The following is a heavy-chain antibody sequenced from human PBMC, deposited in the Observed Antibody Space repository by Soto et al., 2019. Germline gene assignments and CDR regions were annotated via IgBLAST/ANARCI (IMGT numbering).Heavy chain of an antibody. CDR1: GGTLRSYA. D-gene: IGHD3-3*02. V-gene: IGHV1-69*17. Sequence: QVQLVQSGAEVKRPGSSVKVSCKASGGTLRSYAISWVRQAPGQGLAGMGGNSPIIGITNYAPKFQVRVTITADKSPSTVYMELSRLRSKDTAVYYFARSTIFGEAISPHYTWFDTWGQVTLFTVSS. CDR3: ARSTIFGEAISPHYTWFDT. J-gene: IGHJ5*02. CDR2: NSPIIGIT.